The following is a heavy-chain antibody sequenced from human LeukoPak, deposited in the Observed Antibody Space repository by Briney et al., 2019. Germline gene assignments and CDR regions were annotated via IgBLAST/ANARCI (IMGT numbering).Heavy chain of an antibody. D-gene: IGHD4-17*01. CDR2: ISVSGGST. CDR3: ARDPYGDYVFDY. CDR1: GFTFSSYA. J-gene: IGHJ4*02. V-gene: IGHV3-23*01. Sequence: PVGSLRLSCAASGFTFSSYAMSWVRQAPEKGLEWVSGISVSGGSTYYADSVKGRFTISRDNSKNTLYLQMNSLRAEDTAVYYCARDPYGDYVFDYWGQGTLVTVSS.